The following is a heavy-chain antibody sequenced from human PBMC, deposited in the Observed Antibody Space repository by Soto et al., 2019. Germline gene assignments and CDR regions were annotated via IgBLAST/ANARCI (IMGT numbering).Heavy chain of an antibody. CDR3: GRGRSGELVVFY. CDR2: ISPKSGGT. D-gene: IGHD1-7*01. J-gene: IGHJ4*02. CDR1: GYTFTGYY. V-gene: IGHV1-2*02. Sequence: ASVKVSCQASGYTFTGYYIHWVRQAPGQGLEWVGEISPKSGGTRYAQKFQGRVTMTKDTSITTVYMELTNLSPDDTAVYYCGRGRSGELVVFYWGQGTLGTFSS.